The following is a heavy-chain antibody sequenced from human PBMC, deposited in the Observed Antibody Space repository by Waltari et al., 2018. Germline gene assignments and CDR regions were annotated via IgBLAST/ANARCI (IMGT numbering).Heavy chain of an antibody. J-gene: IGHJ4*02. CDR1: GFRFGRHL. Sequence: EVQMVESGGGLVQPGGSLGLSCAASGFRFGRHLMQWVRQGPGKGLVWVARINDDGSRTAYADSVKGRVTISRDNAKNILYLEMSSLTAEDTAVYYCGRESTTDWYVDHWGQGTLVTVSS. CDR2: INDDGSRT. CDR3: GRESTTDWYVDH. V-gene: IGHV3-74*01. D-gene: IGHD3-9*01.